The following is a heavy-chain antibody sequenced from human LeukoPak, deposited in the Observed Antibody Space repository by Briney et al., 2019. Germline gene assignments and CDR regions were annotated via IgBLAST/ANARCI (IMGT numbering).Heavy chain of an antibody. CDR3: AKWGVYDILTCYYVSNF. CDR1: GFIFRNYA. Sequence: PGASLRLSCAASGFIFRNYAMSWVRQAPGKGLEWVSAITGSGDTTYYADSVKGRFTISRDNSKNTLYVEMNTLRAEDTAVYYCAKWGVYDILTCYYVSNFWGQGALVTVSS. J-gene: IGHJ4*02. V-gene: IGHV3-23*01. CDR2: ITGSGDTT. D-gene: IGHD3-9*01.